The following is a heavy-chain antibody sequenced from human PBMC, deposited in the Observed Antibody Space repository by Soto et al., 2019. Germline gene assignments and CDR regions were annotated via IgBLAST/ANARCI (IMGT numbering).Heavy chain of an antibody. V-gene: IGHV3-23*01. CDR3: AKVRSTTIFGVVSLFDY. D-gene: IGHD3-3*01. CDR2: ISGSGGTT. CDR1: GFTFSSYA. J-gene: IGHJ4*02. Sequence: EVQLLESGGGLVQPGGSLRLSCAASGFTFSSYAMSWVRQAPGKGLECVSTISGSGGTTYYADSVKGRFTISRDNSKNTLYLQMNSLRAEDTAVYYWAKVRSTTIFGVVSLFDYWGQGTLVTVSS.